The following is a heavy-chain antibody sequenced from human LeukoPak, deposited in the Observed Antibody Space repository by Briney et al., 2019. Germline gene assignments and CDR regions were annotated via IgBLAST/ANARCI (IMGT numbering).Heavy chain of an antibody. CDR3: ARGGKRLTVDYFDY. CDR1: GSTFTGYY. CDR2: INPNSDDT. D-gene: IGHD1-20*01. Sequence: GASVKVSCKASGSTFTGYYMHWVRQAPGQGLEWMGRINPNSDDTNYARKFRGRVTMTRDTSISTVYMELSRLRSDDTAVYYCARGGKRLTVDYFDYWGQGTLVTVSS. V-gene: IGHV1-2*06. J-gene: IGHJ4*02.